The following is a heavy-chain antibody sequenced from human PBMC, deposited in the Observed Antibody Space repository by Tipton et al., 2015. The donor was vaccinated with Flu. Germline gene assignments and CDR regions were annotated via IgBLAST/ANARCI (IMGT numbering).Heavy chain of an antibody. CDR2: MNPNSGNT. V-gene: IGHV1-8*01. CDR1: GYTFTSYD. CDR3: ARGRVKAAAGTNRYYYYYMDV. J-gene: IGHJ6*03. D-gene: IGHD6-13*01. Sequence: QLVQSGAEVKKPGASVKVSCKASGYTFTSYDINWVRQATGQGLEWMGWMNPNSGNTGYAQKFQGRVTMTRNTSISTAYMELSSLRSEDTAVYYCARGRVKAAAGTNRYYYYYMDVWGKGTTVTVSS.